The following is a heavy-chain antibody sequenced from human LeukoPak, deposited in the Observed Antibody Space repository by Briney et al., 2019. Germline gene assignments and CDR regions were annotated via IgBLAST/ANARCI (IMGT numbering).Heavy chain of an antibody. D-gene: IGHD3-9*01. CDR3: AKDRYDILTGPGY. V-gene: IGHV3-7*03. CDR1: GFTFSSYW. Sequence: GGSLRLSCAVSGFTFSSYWMSWVRQAPGKGLEWVANIKQDGSEKYYVDSVKGRFTISRDNAKNSLYLQMNSLRAEDTALYYCAKDRYDILTGPGYWGQGTLVTVSS. J-gene: IGHJ4*02. CDR2: IKQDGSEK.